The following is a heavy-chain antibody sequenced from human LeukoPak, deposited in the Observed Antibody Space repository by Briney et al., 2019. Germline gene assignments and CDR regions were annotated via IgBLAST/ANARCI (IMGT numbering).Heavy chain of an antibody. J-gene: IGHJ4*02. D-gene: IGHD4-23*01. CDR2: IKSKTDGGTT. CDR3: TTFYGGYD. V-gene: IGHV3-15*01. CDR1: GFTFSSYG. Sequence: GGSLRLSCAASGFTFSSYGMYWVRQAPGKGLELIGRIKSKTDGGTTDYAAPVKGRFIISRDDSKNTVYLQMNSLKTEDTAVYFCTTFYGGYDWGQGTLVTVSS.